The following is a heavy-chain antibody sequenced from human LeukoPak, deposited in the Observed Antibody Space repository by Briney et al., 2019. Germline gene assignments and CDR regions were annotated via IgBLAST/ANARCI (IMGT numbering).Heavy chain of an antibody. CDR1: GGSISSNGYY. D-gene: IGHD3-3*01. Sequence: SETLSLTCTVSGGSISSNGYYWGWIRQPPGKGLEWIGSFYYTGSTFYSPSLKSRVTISVDTSKNQFSLKLGSVTAADTAVYYCARLVPERFFQLNPEGYYDYWGQGTLVTVSS. CDR3: ARLVPERFFQLNPEGYYDY. J-gene: IGHJ4*02. CDR2: FYYTGST. V-gene: IGHV4-39*01.